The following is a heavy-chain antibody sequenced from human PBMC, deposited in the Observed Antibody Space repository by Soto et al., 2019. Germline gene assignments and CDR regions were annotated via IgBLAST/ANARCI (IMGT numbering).Heavy chain of an antibody. D-gene: IGHD3-10*01. Sequence: SVKVSCKASGGTFSRYAVSWVRQAPGQGLEWMGGIIPGLGTINYAQKFQGRVTITADESTSTAYMELSSLRSEDTAVYYCAREGLIRGAIIGNFAYSGQGNLVTVSS. CDR1: GGTFSRYA. CDR3: AREGLIRGAIIGNFAY. V-gene: IGHV1-69*13. CDR2: IIPGLGTI. J-gene: IGHJ4*02.